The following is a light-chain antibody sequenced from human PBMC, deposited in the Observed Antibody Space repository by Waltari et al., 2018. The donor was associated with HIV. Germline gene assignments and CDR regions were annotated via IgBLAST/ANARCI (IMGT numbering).Light chain of an antibody. CDR1: SSTLGSNY. CDR2: RNN. CDR3: AAWDDSLSGYV. J-gene: IGLJ1*01. Sequence: QSVLTQPPSASGTPGQRVTISCSRSSSTLGSNYVYWYQQLPGTAPKLLIYRNNQRPSGVPDRFSGSKSGTSASLAISGLRSEDEADYYCAAWDDSLSGYVFGTGTKVTVL. V-gene: IGLV1-47*01.